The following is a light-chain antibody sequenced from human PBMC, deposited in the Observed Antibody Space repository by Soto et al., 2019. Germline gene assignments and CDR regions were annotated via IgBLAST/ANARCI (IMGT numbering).Light chain of an antibody. CDR1: SSDVGGYNY. CDR3: SSYTSSSTYVV. Sequence: QSALTQPASVSGSPGQSITISCTGTSSDVGGYNYVSWYQQHPGKAPKLMIYEVSNRPSGVSNRYSGSKSGNTASLTISGLQAEDEADYYCSSYTSSSTYVVFGGRTKLTVL. J-gene: IGLJ2*01. V-gene: IGLV2-14*01. CDR2: EVS.